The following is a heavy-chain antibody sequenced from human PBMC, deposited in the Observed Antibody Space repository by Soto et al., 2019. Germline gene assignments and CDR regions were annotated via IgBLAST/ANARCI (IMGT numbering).Heavy chain of an antibody. CDR3: AKVSYYDNRGYFDF. CDR1: GFTFSNYG. D-gene: IGHD3-22*01. V-gene: IGHV3-23*01. J-gene: IGHJ4*02. Sequence: GGSLRLSCAASGFTFSNYGMYWVRQAPGKGLEWVSTISDTGDGTYYADSVKGRFTISRDNSKNTVYLQMNSLRAEDTAEYYCAKVSYYDNRGYFDFWGQGTLVTVSS. CDR2: ISDTGDGT.